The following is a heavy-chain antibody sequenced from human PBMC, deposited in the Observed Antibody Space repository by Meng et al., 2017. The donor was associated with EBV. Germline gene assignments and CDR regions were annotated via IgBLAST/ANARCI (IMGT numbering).Heavy chain of an antibody. V-gene: IGHV4-61*01. CDR2: IYYTGST. D-gene: IGHD4-11*01. CDR1: GGSVNNESYY. J-gene: IGHJ5*02. Sequence: QVQLPESGPGLVKPSETLSLPGTVSGGSVNNESYYWGWIRQPPGKGLEYIGYIYYTGSTNYNSSLKSRVTISLDKSKNQFSLKLTSLTAADTAIYYCARGDYTNYPRWFDPWGQGTLVTVSS. CDR3: ARGDYTNYPRWFDP.